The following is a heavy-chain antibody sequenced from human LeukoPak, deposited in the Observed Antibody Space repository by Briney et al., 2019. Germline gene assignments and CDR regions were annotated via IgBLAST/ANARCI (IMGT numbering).Heavy chain of an antibody. V-gene: IGHV4-59*01. CDR3: ARDRVLPDV. J-gene: IGHJ6*04. Sequence: PSETLSLTCTVSGGSISTYYWSWIRQPPGKGLEWIGYIYYSGSTNYNPSLRSRVTISIDASMNHFSLKLSSVTAADTAVYYCARDRVLPDVWGKGTTVTVSS. CDR2: IYYSGST. CDR1: GGSISTYY. D-gene: IGHD2-15*01.